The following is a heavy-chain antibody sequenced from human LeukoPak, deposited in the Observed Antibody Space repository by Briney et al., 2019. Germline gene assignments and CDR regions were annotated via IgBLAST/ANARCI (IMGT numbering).Heavy chain of an antibody. Sequence: PGGSLRLSCAASGFTFSNYAMSWVRQAPGKGPEWVSAISGSGGSTYYPDSVKGRFTISRDNSKNTLYLQMHSLRAEDTAVYYCAKETYYDGSCAPLFDYWGQGTLVTVSS. D-gene: IGHD3-22*01. CDR1: GFTFSNYA. V-gene: IGHV3-23*01. J-gene: IGHJ4*02. CDR3: AKETYYDGSCAPLFDY. CDR2: ISGSGGST.